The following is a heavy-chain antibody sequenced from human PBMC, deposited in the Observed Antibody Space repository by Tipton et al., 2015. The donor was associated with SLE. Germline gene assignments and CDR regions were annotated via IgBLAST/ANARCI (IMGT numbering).Heavy chain of an antibody. CDR1: GGSFTGYY. CDR2: INHSGST. CDR3: ARGVLGFWSYYYMDV. Sequence: GLVKPSETLFLTCGVYGGSFTGYYWSWIRQSPGKGLELIGGINHSGSTNYNPSLKSRVTISLDTSKKVFSLRLTSVTAADTAVYYCARGVLGFWSYYYMDVWGKGTTVTVSS. J-gene: IGHJ6*03. D-gene: IGHD3-16*01. V-gene: IGHV4-34*01.